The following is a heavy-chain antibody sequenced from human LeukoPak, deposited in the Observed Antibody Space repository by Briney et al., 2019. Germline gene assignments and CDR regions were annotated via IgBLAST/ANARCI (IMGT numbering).Heavy chain of an antibody. CDR3: ARTTTEGYAIGY. Sequence: PSETLSLTCTVSGGSINYYYWMWIRQPPGKGLEWIGYIYYSGGTHYNPSLKSRVTISVDTSKNQFSLKLSSVTAADTAVYYCARTTTEGYAIGYWGQGTLVTVSS. D-gene: IGHD2-8*01. V-gene: IGHV4-59*01. CDR1: GGSINYYY. CDR2: IYYSGGT. J-gene: IGHJ4*02.